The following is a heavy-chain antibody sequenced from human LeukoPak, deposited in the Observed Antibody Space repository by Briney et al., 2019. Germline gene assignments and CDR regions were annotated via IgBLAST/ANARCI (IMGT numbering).Heavy chain of an antibody. CDR3: AKRAVTTSAYLWFDP. D-gene: IGHD3-16*01. CDR1: GGSISSNY. CDR2: IYSSGST. J-gene: IGHJ5*02. Sequence: SETLSLTCTVSGGSISSNYWGWNRQPPGKGLEWLGYIYSSGSTTYNPSLESRLTISIDTSKNHFSLKLSSVTAAATAVYYCAKRAVTTSAYLWFDPWGQGTLVTVSS. V-gene: IGHV4-59*08.